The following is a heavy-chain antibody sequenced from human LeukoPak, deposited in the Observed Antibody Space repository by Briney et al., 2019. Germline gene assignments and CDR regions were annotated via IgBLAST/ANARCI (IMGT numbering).Heavy chain of an antibody. D-gene: IGHD2/OR15-2a*01. CDR2: LYYSGST. CDR3: ARVRGTFETD. J-gene: IGHJ1*01. Sequence: SETLSLTCTVSGASISTYYWGWIRQPPGKGLEWIGYLYYSGSTTYSPSLKSRVTMSVDTSKSQFSLKLNSVTAADTAIYYCARVRGTFETDWGQGTLVTVSS. V-gene: IGHV4-59*01. CDR1: GASISTYY.